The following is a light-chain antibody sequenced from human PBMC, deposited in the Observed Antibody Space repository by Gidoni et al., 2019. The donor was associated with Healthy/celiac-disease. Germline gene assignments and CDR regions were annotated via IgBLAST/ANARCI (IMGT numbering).Light chain of an antibody. CDR3: QSYDSSLSGHVV. Sequence: QSVLTQPPSVSGAPGQRVTISCTGSSSNIGAGYDVQWYQQLPGTAPNLLIYGNSNRPSGVPDRFSGSKSGTSASLAITGLQAEDEADYYCQSYDSSLSGHVVFGGGTKLTVL. CDR2: GNS. J-gene: IGLJ2*01. CDR1: SSNIGAGYD. V-gene: IGLV1-40*01.